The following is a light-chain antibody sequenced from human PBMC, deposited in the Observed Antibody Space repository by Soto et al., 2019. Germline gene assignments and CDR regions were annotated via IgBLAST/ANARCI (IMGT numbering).Light chain of an antibody. Sequence: QSALTQPRSVSGSPGQSVTISCTGTSSDVGGYNYVSWYQQHPGKAPKLMIYDVSKRPSGVPDRFSGSKSGNTASLTISGLQAEDEADYYCCSYAGSYTLVVFGGGTPLTVL. CDR1: SSDVGGYNY. V-gene: IGLV2-11*01. J-gene: IGLJ2*01. CDR3: CSYAGSYTLVV. CDR2: DVS.